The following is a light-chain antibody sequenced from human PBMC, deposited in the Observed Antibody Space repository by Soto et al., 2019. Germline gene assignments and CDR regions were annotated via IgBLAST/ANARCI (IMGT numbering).Light chain of an antibody. CDR3: ISYADSIKWV. J-gene: IGLJ3*02. V-gene: IGLV2-8*01. CDR2: EVS. CDR1: SSDVGGYNY. Sequence: QSVLTQPPSASGSPGQSVTISCTGTSSDVGGYNYVSWYQHHPGKAPRLMIYEVSKRPSGVPDRFSGSKSGNTASLTVSGLQAEDEADYYWISYADSIKWVFGGGTKLTVL.